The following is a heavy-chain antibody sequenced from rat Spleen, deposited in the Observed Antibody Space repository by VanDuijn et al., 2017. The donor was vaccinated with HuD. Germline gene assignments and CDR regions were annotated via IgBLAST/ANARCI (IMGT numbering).Heavy chain of an antibody. Sequence: EVQLVESGGGLVQPGNSLKLSCAASGFTFSDYYMAWVRQVPTKGLEWVATINYDGSGTYYRDSVKGRFTISRDNAKSTLYLQMDSLRSEDTATYYCARGSFDYWGQGVMVTVSS. CDR2: INYDGSGT. CDR1: GFTFSDYY. CDR3: ARGSFDY. V-gene: IGHV5S10*01. J-gene: IGHJ2*01.